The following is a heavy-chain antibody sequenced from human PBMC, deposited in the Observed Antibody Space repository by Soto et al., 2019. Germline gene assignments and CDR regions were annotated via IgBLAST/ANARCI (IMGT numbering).Heavy chain of an antibody. V-gene: IGHV1-24*01. CDR3: ATVLVRGVAGRYYYYGMDV. CDR2: FDPEDGET. CDR1: GYTLTELS. Sequence: QVQLVQSGAEVKKPGASVKVSCKVSGYTLTELSMHWVRQAPGKGLEWMGGFDPEDGETIYAQKFQGRVTMTEDTSTDTAYMELSSLRSEDTAVYYCATVLVRGVAGRYYYYGMDVWGQGTTVTVSS. D-gene: IGHD6-19*01. J-gene: IGHJ6*02.